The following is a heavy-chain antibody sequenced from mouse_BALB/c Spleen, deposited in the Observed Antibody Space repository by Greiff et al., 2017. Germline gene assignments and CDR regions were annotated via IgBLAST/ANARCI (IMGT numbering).Heavy chain of an antibody. CDR3: ARRGPDYYGSSYLAY. V-gene: IGHV1-7*01. CDR2: INPSTGYT. CDR1: GYTFTSYW. Sequence: VKLMESGAELAKPGASVKMSCKASGYTFTSYWMHWVKQRPGQGLEWIGYINPSTGYTEYNQKFKDKATLTADKSSSTAYMQLSSLTSEDSAVYYCARRGPDYYGSSYLAYWGQGTLVTVSA. J-gene: IGHJ3*01. D-gene: IGHD1-1*01.